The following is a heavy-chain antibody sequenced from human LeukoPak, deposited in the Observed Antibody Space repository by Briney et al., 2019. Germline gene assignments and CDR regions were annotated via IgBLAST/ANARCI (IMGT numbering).Heavy chain of an antibody. Sequence: KPGGSLRLSCAASGFTFSDYYMSWIRQAPGKGLEWVSYISSSGSTIYYADSVKGRFTISRDNAKNSLYLQMNSLRAEDTAVYYCARTISMVRGGLYYYYYMDVWGKGTTVTVSS. V-gene: IGHV3-11*04. CDR1: GFTFSDYY. CDR3: ARTISMVRGGLYYYYYMDV. CDR2: ISSSGSTI. D-gene: IGHD3-10*01. J-gene: IGHJ6*03.